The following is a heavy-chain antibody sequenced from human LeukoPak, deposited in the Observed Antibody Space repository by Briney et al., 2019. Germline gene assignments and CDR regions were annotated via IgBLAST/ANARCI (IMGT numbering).Heavy chain of an antibody. J-gene: IGHJ4*02. D-gene: IGHD2-21*02. CDR3: ARDCPSCSNGLCGGDCYSGY. Sequence: ASVKVSCKASGYTFSSYGISWVRQAPGRGLELMGWISAYKGNTNYAQKLQGRVTMTTDTSTSTAYMELRSLRSDDTAVYYCARDCPSCSNGLCGGDCYSGYWGQGTLVTVSS. V-gene: IGHV1-18*01. CDR1: GYTFSSYG. CDR2: ISAYKGNT.